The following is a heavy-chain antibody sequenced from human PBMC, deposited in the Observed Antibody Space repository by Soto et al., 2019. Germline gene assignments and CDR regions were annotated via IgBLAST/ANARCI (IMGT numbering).Heavy chain of an antibody. J-gene: IGHJ4*02. CDR2: IIPMLRMA. CDR3: VNNHGSGSTHFDY. V-gene: IGHV1-69*02. Sequence: QVQLVQSGAEVKKPGSSVKVSCTASGGTFRFYTINWVRQVPGQGLEWMGRIIPMLRMANFAQKFQGRVTMTADESTSTADRDLRTLKSEATAVYYCVNNHGSGSTHFDYWGQGTLVTVSS. CDR1: GGTFRFYT. D-gene: IGHD3-10*01.